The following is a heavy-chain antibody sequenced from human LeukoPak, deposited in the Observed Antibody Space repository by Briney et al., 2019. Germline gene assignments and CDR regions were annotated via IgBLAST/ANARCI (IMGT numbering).Heavy chain of an antibody. CDR1: GASLSSYY. D-gene: IGHD3-10*01. CDR2: IYTSGTS. V-gene: IGHV4-4*07. J-gene: IGHJ4*02. CDR3: ARDLGLWSGEGSYFDY. Sequence: SETLSLTCTVSGASLSSYYWSWIRQPAGKGLEWIGRIYTSGTSNYNPSLKSRVTMSVDTSKSQFSLKLSSVTAADTAVYYCARDLGLWSGEGSYFDYWGQGTLITVSS.